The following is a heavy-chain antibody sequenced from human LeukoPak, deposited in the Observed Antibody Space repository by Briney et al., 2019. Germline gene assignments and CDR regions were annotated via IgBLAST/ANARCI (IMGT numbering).Heavy chain of an antibody. D-gene: IGHD2-8*02. CDR3: AKYRSATTASGGFDY. CDR2: IGGRDGST. J-gene: IGHJ4*02. CDR1: GFTFSSYG. V-gene: IGHV3-23*01. Sequence: GGSLRLSCAASGFTFSSYGMSWVRQAPGKGLEWVSAIGGRDGSTYYADSVKGRFTISRDNSKNTLSLQMNSLRAEDTAVYYCAKYRSATTASGGFDYWGQGALVTVSS.